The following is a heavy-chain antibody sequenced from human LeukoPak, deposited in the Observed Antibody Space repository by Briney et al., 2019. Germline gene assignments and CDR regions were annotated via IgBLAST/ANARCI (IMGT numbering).Heavy chain of an antibody. Sequence: PGGSLRLSCVASGFPFSSYWMTWVRQAPGKALEWVANIKQDGSKKSYVDSVKGRFTISRDNAKNSLYLQMNSLRAEDTAIYYCTRVGYIDEGIDYWGQGTLVTVSS. CDR2: IKQDGSKK. V-gene: IGHV3-7*04. J-gene: IGHJ4*02. CDR1: GFPFSSYW. CDR3: TRVGYIDEGIDY. D-gene: IGHD5-24*01.